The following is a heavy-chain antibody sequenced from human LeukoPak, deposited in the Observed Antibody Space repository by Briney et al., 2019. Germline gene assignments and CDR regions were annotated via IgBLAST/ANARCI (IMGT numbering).Heavy chain of an antibody. CDR2: IIPIFGTA. CDR1: GGTFSSYA. V-gene: IGHV1-69*13. Sequence: SVKVSCKASGGTFSSYAISWVRQAPGQGLEWMGGIIPIFGTANYAQKFQGRVTITADESTSTAYMELSSLRSEDTAVYYCASSTHYYYGMDVWGQGTTVTVSS. CDR3: ASSTHYYYGMDV. D-gene: IGHD2/OR15-2a*01. J-gene: IGHJ6*02.